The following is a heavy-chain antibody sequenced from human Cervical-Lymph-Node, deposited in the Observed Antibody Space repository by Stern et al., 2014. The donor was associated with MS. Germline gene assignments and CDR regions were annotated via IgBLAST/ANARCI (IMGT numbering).Heavy chain of an antibody. CDR1: GGSISSGDNY. D-gene: IGHD4-17*01. J-gene: IGHJ4*02. V-gene: IGHV4-30-4*01. CDR3: ARVPDYGDAFFDY. CDR2: IHYSGGT. Sequence: VQLVESGPGLVKPSQTLSLTCTVSGGSISSGDNYWSWIRQPPGKGPEWIGYIHYSGGTYFNPSLKSRATISADTSKNQFSLKLNSMTAADTAVYYCARVPDYGDAFFDYWGQGILVTVSS.